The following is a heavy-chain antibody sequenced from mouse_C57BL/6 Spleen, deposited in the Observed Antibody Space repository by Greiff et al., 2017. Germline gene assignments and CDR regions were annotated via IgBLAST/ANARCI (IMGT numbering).Heavy chain of an antibody. Sequence: QVQLQQPGAELVQPGASVKLSCKASGYTFTSYWMQWVKQRPGQGLEWIGEIDPSDSYTNYNQKFMGKATLTVDTSSSTAYMQLSSLTSEDSAVYYCARRTKTWFAYWGQGTLVTVSA. V-gene: IGHV1-50*01. CDR2: IDPSDSYT. D-gene: IGHD1-3*01. J-gene: IGHJ3*01. CDR3: ARRTKTWFAY. CDR1: GYTFTSYW.